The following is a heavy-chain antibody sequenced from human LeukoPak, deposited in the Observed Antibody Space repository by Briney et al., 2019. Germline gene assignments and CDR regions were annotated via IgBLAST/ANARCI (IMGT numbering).Heavy chain of an antibody. CDR3: ARLLAGCPGGRCRAHFNY. CDR1: GDSINSNY. V-gene: IGHV4-59*01. D-gene: IGHD2-15*01. CDR2: IYYGGST. J-gene: IGHJ4*02. Sequence: PSETLSLTCSVSGDSINSNYWSWMRQPPGKGLEWIGYIYYGGSTNYNPSLKSRVSMSVDTSKNQFSLNLSFVTAADTAVYHCARLLAGCPGGRCRAHFNYWGQGTLVTVSS.